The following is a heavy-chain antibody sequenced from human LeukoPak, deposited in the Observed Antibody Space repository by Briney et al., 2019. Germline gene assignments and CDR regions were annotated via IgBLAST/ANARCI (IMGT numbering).Heavy chain of an antibody. V-gene: IGHV3-30*18. CDR3: AKALRLGRRGSYGMDV. J-gene: IGHJ6*02. D-gene: IGHD3-9*01. CDR2: IAYDGTNT. Sequence: GGSLRLSCAASGFTFSSFNMHWVRQAPGKGLEWVAVIAYDGTNTYYAESVKGRFTISRDNSKKTLYLQMNNLRGADTAVYSCAKALRLGRRGSYGMDVWGQGTTVTVSS. CDR1: GFTFSSFN.